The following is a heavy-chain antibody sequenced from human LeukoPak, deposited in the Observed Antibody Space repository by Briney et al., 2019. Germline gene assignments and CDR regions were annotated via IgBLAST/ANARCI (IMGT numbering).Heavy chain of an antibody. CDR3: VKYSGFDYFFDY. D-gene: IGHD5-12*01. V-gene: IGHV3-64D*06. CDR1: GFTFSNCP. J-gene: IGHJ4*02. CDR2: ISSNGGDT. Sequence: GGSLRLSCSASGFTFSNCPMHWARQAPGKGLEYISAISSNGGDTHYADSVKGRFSISRDNSKNTLYLQMSSLRTEDTAVYYCVKYSGFDYFFDYWGQGTLVTVSS.